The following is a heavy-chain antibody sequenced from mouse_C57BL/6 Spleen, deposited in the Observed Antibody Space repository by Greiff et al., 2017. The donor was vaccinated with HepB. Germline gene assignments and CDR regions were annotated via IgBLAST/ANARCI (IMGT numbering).Heavy chain of an antibody. J-gene: IGHJ4*01. V-gene: IGHV1-54*01. Sequence: QVQLKQSGAELVRPGTSVKVSCKASGYAFTNYLIEWVKQRPGQGLEWIGVINPGSGGTNYNEKFKGKATLTADKSSSTAYMQLSSLTSEDSAVYFCAREGYYYGPLYAMDYWGQGTSVTVSS. D-gene: IGHD1-1*01. CDR3: AREGYYYGPLYAMDY. CDR1: GYAFTNYL. CDR2: INPGSGGT.